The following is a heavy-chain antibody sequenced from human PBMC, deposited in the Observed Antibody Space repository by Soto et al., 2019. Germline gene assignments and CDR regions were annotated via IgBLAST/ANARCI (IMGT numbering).Heavy chain of an antibody. D-gene: IGHD6-13*01. V-gene: IGHV3-30*18. CDR1: GFTFSSYG. J-gene: IGHJ6*02. CDR2: ISYDGSNK. Sequence: ESGGGVVQPGRSLRLSCAASGFTFSSYGMHWVRQAPGKGLEWVAVISYDGSNKYYADSVKGRFTISRDNSKNTLYLQMNSLRAEDTAVYYCAKYIAAADYYYYGMDVWGQGTTVTVSS. CDR3: AKYIAAADYYYYGMDV.